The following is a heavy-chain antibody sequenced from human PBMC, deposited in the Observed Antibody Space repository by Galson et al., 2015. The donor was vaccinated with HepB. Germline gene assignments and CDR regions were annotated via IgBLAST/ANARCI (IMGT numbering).Heavy chain of an antibody. CDR1: GFTFSSYS. CDR2: ISSSSSTI. Sequence: SLRLSCAASGFTFSSYSMNWVRQAPGKGLEWVSYISSSSSTIYYADSVKGRFTISRDNAKNSLYLQMNSLRAEDTAVYYCARSYPGYSSSWYLSWFDPWGQGTLVTVSS. J-gene: IGHJ5*02. D-gene: IGHD6-13*01. V-gene: IGHV3-48*01. CDR3: ARSYPGYSSSWYLSWFDP.